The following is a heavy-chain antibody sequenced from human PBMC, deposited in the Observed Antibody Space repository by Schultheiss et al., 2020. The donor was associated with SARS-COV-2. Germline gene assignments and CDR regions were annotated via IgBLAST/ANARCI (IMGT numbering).Heavy chain of an antibody. V-gene: IGHV1-2*02. CDR1: GYTFTGYF. J-gene: IGHJ4*02. D-gene: IGHD6-13*01. Sequence: ASVKVSCKASGYTFTGYFMHWVRQAPGQGLEWMGWINPNSCGTNYAQEFQGRVTMTRDTSISTAYMELSRLRSDDTAVYYCARISRVSHIFDYWGQGTLVTVSS. CDR3: ARISRVSHIFDY. CDR2: INPNSCGT.